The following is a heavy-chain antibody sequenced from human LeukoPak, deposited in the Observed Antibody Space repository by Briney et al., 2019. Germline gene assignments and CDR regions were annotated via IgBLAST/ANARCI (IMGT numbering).Heavy chain of an antibody. CDR3: ARDIVVVPAATDY. D-gene: IGHD2-2*01. Sequence: GASVKVSCKASGYTFTGHYMHWVRQAPGQGLEWMGWINPNSGGTNYAQKFQGRVTMTRDTSISTAYMELSRLRSDDTAVYYCARDIVVVPAATDYWGQGTLVTVSS. J-gene: IGHJ4*02. V-gene: IGHV1-2*02. CDR1: GYTFTGHY. CDR2: INPNSGGT.